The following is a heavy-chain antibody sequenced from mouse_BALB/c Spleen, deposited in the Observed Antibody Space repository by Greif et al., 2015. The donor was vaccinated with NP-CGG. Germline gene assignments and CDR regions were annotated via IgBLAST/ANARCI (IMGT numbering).Heavy chain of an antibody. CDR1: GYTFTSYW. J-gene: IGHJ3*01. CDR2: IYPGDGDT. V-gene: IGHV1-87*01. D-gene: IGHD4-1*01. Sequence: QVQLKDSGAELARPGASVKLSCKASGYTFTSYWMQWVKQRPGQGLEWIGAIYPGDGDTRYTQKFKGKATLTADKSSSTAYMQLSSLASEDSAVYYCARGDSLTPFAYWGQGTLVTVSA. CDR3: ARGDSLTPFAY.